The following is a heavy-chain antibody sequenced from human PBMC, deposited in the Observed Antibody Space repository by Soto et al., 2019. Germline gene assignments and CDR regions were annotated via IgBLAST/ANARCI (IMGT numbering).Heavy chain of an antibody. J-gene: IGHJ1*01. V-gene: IGHV1-18*01. Sequence: QVKLVQSGAEVKKPGASVMVSCQASGYSFNNYLISWVRQAPGQGPEWVGWISADNGNTNYGQKFLGRVTMTTDTSTSTAYVDLRSLRSDDTAVYYCARVYYDSSGFYLEDHWGQGTPVTVSS. CDR2: ISADNGNT. CDR1: GYSFNNYL. CDR3: ARVYYDSSGFYLEDH. D-gene: IGHD3-22*01.